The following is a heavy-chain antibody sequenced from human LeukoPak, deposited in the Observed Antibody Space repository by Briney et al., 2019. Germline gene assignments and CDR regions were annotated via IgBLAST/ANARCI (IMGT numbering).Heavy chain of an antibody. J-gene: IGHJ4*02. V-gene: IGHV3-21*01. CDR1: GFTFSSYS. CDR3: ARGRSSSGSMNEY. CDR2: ISSSSSYT. Sequence: RGSLRLSCAASGFTFSSYSMNWVRQAPGKGLEWVSSISSSSSYTYYADSVKGRFTISRDNAKNSLYLHMNSLRAEDTAVYYCARGRSSSGSMNEYWGQGTLVTVSS. D-gene: IGHD3-10*01.